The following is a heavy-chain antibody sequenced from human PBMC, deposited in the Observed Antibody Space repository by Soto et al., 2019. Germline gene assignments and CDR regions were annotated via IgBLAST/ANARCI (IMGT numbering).Heavy chain of an antibody. Sequence: TASEPLSLTCAVYGGSFSGYYWTWIRQPPGKGLEWIGEINDSGGTDYNPSLKSRVTISLDTSKNQLSLKLSSVTAADTAVYYCARGRKGFSSSCYVDWGQGTLVTV. CDR3: ARGRKGFSSSCYVD. CDR1: GGSFSGYY. D-gene: IGHD6-13*01. CDR2: INDSGGT. V-gene: IGHV4-34*01. J-gene: IGHJ4*02.